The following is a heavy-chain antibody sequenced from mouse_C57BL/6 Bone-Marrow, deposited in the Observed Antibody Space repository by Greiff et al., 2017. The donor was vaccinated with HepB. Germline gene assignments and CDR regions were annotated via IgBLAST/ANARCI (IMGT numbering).Heavy chain of an antibody. Sequence: EVKLVESGGGLVQPKGSLKLSCAASGFTFNTYAMHWVRQAPGKGLEWVARIRSKSSNYATYYADSVKDRFTISRDDSQSMLYLQMNNLKTEDTAMYYCVRDKGYGTSWGFAYWGQGTLVTVSA. D-gene: IGHD1-1*01. CDR3: VRDKGYGTSWGFAY. CDR1: GFTFNTYA. V-gene: IGHV10-3*01. J-gene: IGHJ3*01. CDR2: IRSKSSNYAT.